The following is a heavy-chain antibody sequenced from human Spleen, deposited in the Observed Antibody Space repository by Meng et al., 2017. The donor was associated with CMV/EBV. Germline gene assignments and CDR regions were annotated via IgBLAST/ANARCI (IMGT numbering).Heavy chain of an antibody. Sequence: GYTFTKYGITWVRQAPGQGLEWMGWISTYNDNTNYAQKSQGRVTMTTDTSSNTAYMELKSLRSDDTAVYYCARGGYQQLSRRWWFDPWGQGTLVTVSS. CDR1: GYTFTKYG. D-gene: IGHD2-2*01. V-gene: IGHV1-18*01. CDR2: ISTYNDNT. CDR3: ARGGYQQLSRRWWFDP. J-gene: IGHJ5*02.